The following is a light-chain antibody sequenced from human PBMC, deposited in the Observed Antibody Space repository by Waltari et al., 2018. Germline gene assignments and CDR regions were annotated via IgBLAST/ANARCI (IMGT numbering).Light chain of an antibody. J-gene: IGLJ3*02. V-gene: IGLV2-14*01. Sequence: QSALTQPASVSGSPGQSITISCTGTSSDVGGYNQFSWYQQHPGKAPKLMIYDVNKPPSGISNRFSGSKSGNTASLTISGLQAEDEADYYCSSYTSSSTWVFGGGTKLTVL. CDR1: SSDVGGYNQ. CDR2: DVN. CDR3: SSYTSSSTWV.